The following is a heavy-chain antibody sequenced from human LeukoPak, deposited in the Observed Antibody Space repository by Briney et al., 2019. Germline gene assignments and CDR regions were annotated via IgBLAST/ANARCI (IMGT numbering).Heavy chain of an antibody. CDR3: VKEVFRLLWFGHFDY. V-gene: IGHV3-64D*06. CDR2: ISSNGGST. J-gene: IGHJ4*02. CDR1: GFTFSSYA. Sequence: GGSLRLSCSASGFTFSSYAMHWVRQAPGKGLEYVSAISSNGGSTYYADSVKGRFTISRDNSKNTLYLQMSSLRAEDTAVYYCVKEVFRLLWFGHFDYWGQGTLVTVSS. D-gene: IGHD3-10*01.